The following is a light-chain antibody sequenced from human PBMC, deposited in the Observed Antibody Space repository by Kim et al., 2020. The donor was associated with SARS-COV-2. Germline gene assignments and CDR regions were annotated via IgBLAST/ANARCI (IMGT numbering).Light chain of an antibody. V-gene: IGKV3-20*01. CDR3: QQYGSSPLT. J-gene: IGKJ4*01. CDR2: GAS. Sequence: SSYLAWYQQKPAQAPSLLIYGASSRATGIPDRFSGSGSGTDFTLIISRLEPEDFAVYYCQQYGSSPLTFGGGTKVDIK. CDR1: SSY.